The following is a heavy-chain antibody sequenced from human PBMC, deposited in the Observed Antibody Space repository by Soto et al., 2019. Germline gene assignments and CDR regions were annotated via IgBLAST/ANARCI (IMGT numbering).Heavy chain of an antibody. V-gene: IGHV1-18*01. D-gene: IGHD3-10*01. CDR2: TRPNNGNT. CDR1: GYTFSIYG. J-gene: IGHJ4*02. Sequence: ASVKVSCKASGYTFSIYGINWVRQAPGQGLEWMGWTRPNNGNTKYAQNLQGRVTMTTDTSTSTAYMELRSLRPDDTAVYYCVRDLDGSGSYYTDYWGQGTLVTVSS. CDR3: VRDLDGSGSYYTDY.